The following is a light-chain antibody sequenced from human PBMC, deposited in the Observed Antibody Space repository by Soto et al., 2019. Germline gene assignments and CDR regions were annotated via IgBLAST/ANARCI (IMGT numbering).Light chain of an antibody. Sequence: DIQLTQSPSFLSASVGDRVTITCRASQGINNYLAWYQQKPGKAPKLLIYGASTLQSGVPSRFSGSGSGTGFTLTIISLQPEDFATYYGQQLNSYPLTFGGGTKVEIK. J-gene: IGKJ4*01. CDR3: QQLNSYPLT. CDR1: QGINNY. CDR2: GAS. V-gene: IGKV1-9*01.